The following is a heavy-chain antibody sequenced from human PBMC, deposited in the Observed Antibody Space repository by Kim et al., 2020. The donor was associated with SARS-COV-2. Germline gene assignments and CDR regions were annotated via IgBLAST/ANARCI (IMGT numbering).Heavy chain of an antibody. CDR3: AARPDLSSSFDY. Sequence: NYEQKSQERLTVTRDMSTSTAYLGLSSLRSEDTAVYYCAARPDLSSSFDYWGQGTLVTVSS. V-gene: IGHV1-58*01. J-gene: IGHJ4*02.